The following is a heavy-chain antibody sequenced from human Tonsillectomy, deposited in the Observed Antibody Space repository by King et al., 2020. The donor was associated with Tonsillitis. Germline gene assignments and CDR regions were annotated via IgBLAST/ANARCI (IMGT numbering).Heavy chain of an antibody. Sequence: VQLQKSGPGLVKPSETLSLTCTVSGDSITTYYWNWIRQPPGKGLEWIGYIYYTGITNYNPSLKSRVTISLDTSKNQFSLKLTSVTAADTAVYYCARRRERTVPTGATTFYYYYGLDVWGQGTTVTVSS. V-gene: IGHV4-59*01. CDR1: GDSITTYY. D-gene: IGHD4/OR15-4a*01. CDR2: IYYTGIT. CDR3: ARRRERTVPTGATTFYYYYGLDV. J-gene: IGHJ6*02.